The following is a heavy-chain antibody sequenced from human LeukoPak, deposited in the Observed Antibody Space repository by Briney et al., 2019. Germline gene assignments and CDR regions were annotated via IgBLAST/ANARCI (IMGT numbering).Heavy chain of an antibody. V-gene: IGHV3-11*05. J-gene: IGHJ3*02. CDR1: GGSISSYY. CDR2: SSGSTSHT. D-gene: IGHD6-19*01. CDR3: AREGLAVADDAFDI. Sequence: LSLTCTVSGGSISSYYWSWIRQPPGKGLEWVSYSSGSTSHTNYADSVKGRFTISRDNAEKSLYLQMNSLTAEDTAVYYCAREGLAVADDAFDIWGQGTLVTVSA.